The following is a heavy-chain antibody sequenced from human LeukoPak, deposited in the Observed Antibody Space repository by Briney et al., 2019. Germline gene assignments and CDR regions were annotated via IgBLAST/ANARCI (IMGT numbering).Heavy chain of an antibody. J-gene: IGHJ4*02. CDR3: ARGRRWTVPYFDY. CDR2: INHSGST. V-gene: IGHV4-34*01. Sequence: SETLSITCAVYGGSFSGYYWSWIRQPPGKGLEWIGEINHSGSTNYNPSLKSRVTISVDTSKNQFSLKLSSVTAADTAVYYCARGRRWTVPYFDYWGQGTLVTVSS. D-gene: IGHD4-17*01. CDR1: GGSFSGYY.